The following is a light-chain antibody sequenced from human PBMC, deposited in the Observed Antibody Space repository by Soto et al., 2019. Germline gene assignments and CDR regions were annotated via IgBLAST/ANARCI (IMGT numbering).Light chain of an antibody. CDR1: SSNIGSNY. V-gene: IGLV1-47*01. CDR3: AAWDDSLSVGV. J-gene: IGLJ3*02. CDR2: RND. Sequence: QAVVTQPPSASGTPGQRIAISCAGGSSNIGSNYVYWYQQFPGTAPKLLIYRNDERPSGVPDRFSGSKSGTSVSLAISGLRSEDEADYYCAAWDDSLSVGVFGGGTKVTVL.